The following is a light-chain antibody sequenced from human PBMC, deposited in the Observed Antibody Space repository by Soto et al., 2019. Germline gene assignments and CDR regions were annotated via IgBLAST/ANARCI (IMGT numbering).Light chain of an antibody. CDR3: QSYDSSLSGVV. Sequence: QSVLTQPPSVSGAPGQRVTISCTGSSSNIGADYDVHWYQQLPGTAPKLLIYGNINRPSRVPDRFSGSKSGTSASLAITGLQAEDEADYYCQSYDSSLSGVVFGAGTKLTVL. V-gene: IGLV1-40*01. J-gene: IGLJ2*01. CDR1: SSNIGADYD. CDR2: GNI.